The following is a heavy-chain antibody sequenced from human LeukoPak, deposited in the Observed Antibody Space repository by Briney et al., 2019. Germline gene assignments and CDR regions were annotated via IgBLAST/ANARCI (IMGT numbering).Heavy chain of an antibody. CDR3: ARDPYSGSYSDYYYYMDV. CDR1: GFTFSSYA. J-gene: IGHJ6*03. CDR2: ITSSGSYI. D-gene: IGHD1-26*01. V-gene: IGHV3-21*01. Sequence: PGRSLRLSCAASGFTFSSYAMHWVRQAPGKGLEWVSSITSSGSYIYYADSVKGRFTISRDNAKNSLYLQLNSLRAEDTAVYYCARDPYSGSYSDYYYYMDVWGKGTTVTVSS.